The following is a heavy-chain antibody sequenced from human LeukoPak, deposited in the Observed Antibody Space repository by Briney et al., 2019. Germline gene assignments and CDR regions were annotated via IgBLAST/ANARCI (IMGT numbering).Heavy chain of an antibody. CDR2: IWYDGGNK. CDR3: VRGDRYDISVSFLDY. V-gene: IGHV3-33*01. D-gene: IGHD3-22*01. CDR1: GFTFSRYG. Sequence: GGSLRLSCAVSGFTFSRYGMHWVHQAPGKGLEWVAVIWYDGGNKYYLDSVKGRFTISRDNAKNTLFLQMNSLRAEDTAVYYCVRGDRYDISVSFLDYWGQGTLGTVSS. J-gene: IGHJ4*02.